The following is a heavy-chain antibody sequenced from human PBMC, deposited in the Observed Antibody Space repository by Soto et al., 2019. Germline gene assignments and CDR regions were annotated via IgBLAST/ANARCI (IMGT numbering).Heavy chain of an antibody. CDR2: IYTGDSDT. CDR1: GYIFTNFW. Sequence: GESLKISCEASGYIFTNFWIGWVRQKPGEGLEWMGIIYTGDSDTRYSPSFRGQVTMSVDKSIDTAYLRWTSLKASDTGMYFCARIGRSRNGRLRGNDYWGQGTLVTVSS. V-gene: IGHV5-51*01. CDR3: ARIGRSRNGRLRGNDY. D-gene: IGHD2-21*02. J-gene: IGHJ4*02.